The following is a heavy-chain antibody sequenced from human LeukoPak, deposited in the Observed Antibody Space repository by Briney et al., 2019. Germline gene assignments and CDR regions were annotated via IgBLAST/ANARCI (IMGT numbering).Heavy chain of an antibody. D-gene: IGHD2-21*02. CDR3: AKDLLQTQRTVTAPFDY. CDR2: IRFDGGEK. CDR1: GFAFSDYA. Sequence: GGSLRLSCAASGFAFSDYAINWVRQAPGKGLEWVAFIRFDGGEKYVDSVKGRFTISRDTSKNMVYLQMNSLRPEDTAVYYCAKDLLQTQRTVTAPFDYWGQGTLATVSS. V-gene: IGHV3-30*02. J-gene: IGHJ4*02.